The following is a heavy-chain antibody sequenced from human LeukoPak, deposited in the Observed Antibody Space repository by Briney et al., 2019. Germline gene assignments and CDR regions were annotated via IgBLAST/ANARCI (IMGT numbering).Heavy chain of an antibody. V-gene: IGHV4-59*01. J-gene: IGHJ6*02. Sequence: SETLSLTCTVSAGSISSYYWSWIRQPPGNGLEWIGNSYDSGSTNYNSSLKSRVTISVDTSKNQFSLRLSSVTAADTAVYYCARGRGYNYYYGIDVWGQGTTVTVSS. CDR2: SYDSGST. D-gene: IGHD5-24*01. CDR1: AGSISSYY. CDR3: ARGRGYNYYYGIDV.